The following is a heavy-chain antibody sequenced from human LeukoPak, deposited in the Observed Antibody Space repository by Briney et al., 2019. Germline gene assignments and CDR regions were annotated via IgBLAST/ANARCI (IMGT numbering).Heavy chain of an antibody. CDR1: GGSFSGYY. J-gene: IGHJ3*02. Sequence: PSETLSLTCAVYGGSFSGYYWSWIRQPPGKGLEWIGEINHSGSTNYNPSLKSRVTISVDTSKNQLSLKLSSVTAADTAVYYCARVGSYGSGSYYKTDAFDIWGQGTMVTVSS. CDR2: INHSGST. V-gene: IGHV4-34*01. CDR3: ARVGSYGSGSYYKTDAFDI. D-gene: IGHD3-10*01.